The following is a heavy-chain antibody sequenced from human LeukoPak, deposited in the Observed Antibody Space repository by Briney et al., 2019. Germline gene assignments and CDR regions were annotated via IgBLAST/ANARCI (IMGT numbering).Heavy chain of an antibody. CDR3: ARAQGYSSGWDFQH. CDR2: IYYTGST. J-gene: IGHJ1*01. V-gene: IGHV4-39*06. CDR1: GGSISSSSYY. D-gene: IGHD6-19*01. Sequence: TPSETLSLTCTVSGGSISSSSYYWGWIRQPPGKGLEWIGSIYYTGSTNYNPSLKSRVTISVDASKNQFPLKMSSMTAADTAVYYCARAQGYSSGWDFQHWGQGTLVTVSS.